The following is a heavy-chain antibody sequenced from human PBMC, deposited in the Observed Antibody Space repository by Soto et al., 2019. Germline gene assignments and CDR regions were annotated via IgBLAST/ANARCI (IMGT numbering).Heavy chain of an antibody. J-gene: IGHJ4*02. D-gene: IGHD3-22*01. V-gene: IGHV3-33*08. CDR3: ARDFHYYDSSGYSEPFDY. Sequence: PGGSLRLSCAASGFIFSSYGMHWVRQAPGKGLEWVAVIWYDGSNKYYADSVKGRFTISRDNSKNTLYLQMNSLRAEDTAVYYCARDFHYYDSSGYSEPFDYWGQGTLVTVSS. CDR1: GFIFSSYG. CDR2: IWYDGSNK.